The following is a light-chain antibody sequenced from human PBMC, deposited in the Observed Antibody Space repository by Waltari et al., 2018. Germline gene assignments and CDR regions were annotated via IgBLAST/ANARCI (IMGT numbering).Light chain of an antibody. V-gene: IGLV2-11*01. CDR1: GSDVADSNF. Sequence: QSALTQPRPVSGSPGQSVTISCTATGSDVADSNFVSWYPQHPGEAPKLVIYDVTERPSGVPSRFSGSKSGNSASLTVSGLQAEDEAVYYCCSFTGTWVFGGGTKLTVL. J-gene: IGLJ3*02. CDR2: DVT. CDR3: CSFTGTWV.